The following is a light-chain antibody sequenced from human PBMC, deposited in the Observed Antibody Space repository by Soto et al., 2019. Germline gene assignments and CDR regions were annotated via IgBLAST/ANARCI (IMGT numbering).Light chain of an antibody. CDR1: SGHSTYA. CDR3: QTWGPGIVV. V-gene: IGLV4-69*01. Sequence: QSVLTQSPSASASLGASVKLTCTLSSGHSTYAIAWHQQQPEKGPRFLMKLDSDGAHSKGDGIPDRFSGSSSGAERYLTISSLQSEDEADYSCQTWGPGIVVFGGGTKLTVL. J-gene: IGLJ2*01. CDR2: LDSDGAH.